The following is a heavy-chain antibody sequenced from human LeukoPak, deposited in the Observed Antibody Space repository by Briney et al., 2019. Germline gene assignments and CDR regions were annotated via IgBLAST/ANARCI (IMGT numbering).Heavy chain of an antibody. V-gene: IGHV5-51*01. D-gene: IGHD6-19*01. J-gene: IGHJ4*02. CDR3: ARKDVGLVPFDY. CDR1: GYSFTSYW. Sequence: GESLKISCKGSGYSFTSYWIGWVRQLPGRDLEWMGIIYPGDSNTRYSPYFQDHVTISADNTISTAYLQWSSLKASDAAMYYCARKDVGLVPFDYWVGGTLVSVSS. CDR2: IYPGDSNT.